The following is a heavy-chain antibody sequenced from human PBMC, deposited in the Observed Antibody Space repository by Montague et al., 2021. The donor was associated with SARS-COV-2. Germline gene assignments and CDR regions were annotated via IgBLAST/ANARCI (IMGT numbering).Heavy chain of an antibody. Sequence: SETLSLTCSVSGGSVSSGSRYWSWIRQPPGKGLEWIGYIYYSGSTNYNPSLKSRVTISVDTSKNQFSLKLSSVTAADTAVYYCARGIFTIPFIPAHYYMDVWGKGTTVTVSS. CDR3: ARGIFTIPFIPAHYYMDV. V-gene: IGHV4-61*01. CDR2: IYYSGST. D-gene: IGHD3-3*01. CDR1: GGSVSSGSRY. J-gene: IGHJ6*03.